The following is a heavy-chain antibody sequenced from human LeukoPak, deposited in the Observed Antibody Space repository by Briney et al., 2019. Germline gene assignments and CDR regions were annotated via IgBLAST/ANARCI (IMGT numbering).Heavy chain of an antibody. V-gene: IGHV3-9*01. CDR1: GFTFDDYA. CDR3: AKGKYQWLVEIDY. CDR2: ISRNSGSI. Sequence: GGSLRLSCAASGFTFDDYAMHWVRQAPGKGLEWVSGISRNSGSIGYADSVKGRFTISRDNAKNSLYLQMNSLRAEDTALYYCAKGKYQWLVEIDYWGQGTLVTVSS. J-gene: IGHJ4*02. D-gene: IGHD6-19*01.